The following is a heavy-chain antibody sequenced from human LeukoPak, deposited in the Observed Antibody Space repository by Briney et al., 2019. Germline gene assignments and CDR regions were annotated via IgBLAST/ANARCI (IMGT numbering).Heavy chain of an antibody. CDR3: AKRWQLNFDP. CDR1: GFTFRTYA. J-gene: IGHJ5*02. Sequence: PGGSLRLSCAASGFTFRTYAMSWVRQAPGKGLEWVSIISDSGDNAYYADSVKGRFTISRDNSRNTLYLQMSSLTAEDTAVYYCAKRWQLNFDPWGQGTLITVSS. V-gene: IGHV3-23*01. D-gene: IGHD2-15*01. CDR2: ISDSGDNA.